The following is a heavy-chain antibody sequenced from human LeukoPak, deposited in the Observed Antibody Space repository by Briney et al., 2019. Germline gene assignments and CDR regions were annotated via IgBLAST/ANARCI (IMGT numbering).Heavy chain of an antibody. CDR1: GFTFSSYS. V-gene: IGHV3-48*02. CDR3: ARDRSGYYDSSGYYFAPQPFDY. CDR2: ISSSSTI. J-gene: IGHJ4*02. Sequence: GGSLRLSCAASGFTFSSYSMNWVRQAPGKGLEWVSYISSSSTIYYADSVKGRFTISRDNAKNSLYLQMNSLRDEDTAVYYCARDRSGYYDSSGYYFAPQPFDYWGQGTLVTVSS. D-gene: IGHD3-22*01.